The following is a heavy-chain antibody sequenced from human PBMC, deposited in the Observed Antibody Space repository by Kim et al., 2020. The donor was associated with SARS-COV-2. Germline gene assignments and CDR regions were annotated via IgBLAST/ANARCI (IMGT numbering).Heavy chain of an antibody. V-gene: IGHV1-46*01. CDR2: INPSGGST. CDR3: ARDLANIVLMVYAGSGYYGMDV. J-gene: IGHJ6*02. D-gene: IGHD2-8*01. CDR1: GYTFTSYY. Sequence: ASVKVSCKASGYTFTSYYMHWVRQAPGQGLEWMGIINPSGGSTSYAQKFQGRVTMTRDTSTSTVYMELSSLRSEDTAVYYCARDLANIVLMVYAGSGYYGMDVWGQGTTVTVSS.